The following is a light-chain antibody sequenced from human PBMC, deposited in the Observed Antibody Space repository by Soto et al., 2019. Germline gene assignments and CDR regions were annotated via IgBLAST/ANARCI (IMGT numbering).Light chain of an antibody. Sequence: ETVLTQSPGTLSLSQGERATLSCRASQRVTNSYLAWFQQKPGQAPRLLIFGALSRATGIPDRFSGSGSGTDFTLTISRLEPEDFAVYYCQQYATSPWTFGKGTKVEVK. CDR3: QQYATSPWT. CDR2: GAL. CDR1: QRVTNSY. V-gene: IGKV3-20*01. J-gene: IGKJ1*01.